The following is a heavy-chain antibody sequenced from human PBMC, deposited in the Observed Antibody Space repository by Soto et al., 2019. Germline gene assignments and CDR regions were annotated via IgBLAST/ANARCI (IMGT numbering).Heavy chain of an antibody. Sequence: QVQVQQWGAGLLKSSETLSLTCAVYGGSFSGYYWSWIRQSPGKGLEWIGEVNPTGSTTNNPSLKSRVTLSVDTSKNQFSLNLNSVTAADTALYYCARSREQWLVDAFDIWGQVTMVTVSS. CDR3: ARSREQWLVDAFDI. CDR1: GGSFSGYY. V-gene: IGHV4-34*01. J-gene: IGHJ3*02. D-gene: IGHD6-19*01. CDR2: VNPTGST.